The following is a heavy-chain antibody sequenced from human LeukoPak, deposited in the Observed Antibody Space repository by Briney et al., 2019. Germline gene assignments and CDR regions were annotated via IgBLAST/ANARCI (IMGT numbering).Heavy chain of an antibody. V-gene: IGHV3-21*01. CDR3: ARDYGDYSLRIFDY. CDR2: ISSSSSYI. J-gene: IGHJ4*02. Sequence: GGSLRLSCAASGFTFSSYAMSWVRQAPGKGLDWVSAISSSSSYIYYADSVKGRFTISRDNAKNSLYLQMNSLRAEDAAVYYCARDYGDYSLRIFDYWGQGTLVTVSS. CDR1: GFTFSSYA. D-gene: IGHD4-17*01.